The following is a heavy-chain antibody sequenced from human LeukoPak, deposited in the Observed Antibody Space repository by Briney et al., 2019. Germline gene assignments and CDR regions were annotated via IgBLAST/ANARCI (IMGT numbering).Heavy chain of an antibody. CDR2: ISSSSSYI. CDR3: ARERYSTPHY. J-gene: IGHJ4*02. Sequence: GGSLRLSCAASGFSFSTYRMNWVRQAPGEGLEWVSSISSSSSYIYYADSVEGRFTISRDNAKNSLYLQMNSLRAEDTAVYYCARERYSTPHYWGQGTLVTVSS. V-gene: IGHV3-21*01. D-gene: IGHD4-4*01. CDR1: GFSFSTYR.